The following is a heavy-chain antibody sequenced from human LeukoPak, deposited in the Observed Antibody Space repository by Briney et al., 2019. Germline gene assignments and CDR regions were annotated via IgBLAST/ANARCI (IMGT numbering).Heavy chain of an antibody. V-gene: IGHV3-74*01. CDR3: ARDPRNKGFDP. J-gene: IGHJ5*02. CDR1: AFTLSYYW. CDR2: INGDGSST. Sequence: GGSLRLACAPSAFTLSYYWMHWVRQGPGNVLVWVSTINGDGSSTNYADSVKGRFTISRDNAKNTLYLEMNSLRVEDTAVYYCARDPRNKGFDPWGQGTLVTVSS. D-gene: IGHD1/OR15-1a*01.